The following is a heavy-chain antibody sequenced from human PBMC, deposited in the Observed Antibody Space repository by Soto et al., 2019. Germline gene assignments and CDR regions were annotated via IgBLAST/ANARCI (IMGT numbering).Heavy chain of an antibody. V-gene: IGHV3-33*01. Sequence: GGSLRLSCAASGFTFSGYGMHWVRQAPGKGLEWVAVIWYDGSNKYYADSVKGRFTISRDNSKNTLYLQMNSLRAEDTAVYYCARDLSYYDSSGYPGYWGQGTLVTVSS. CDR1: GFTFSGYG. CDR2: IWYDGSNK. CDR3: ARDLSYYDSSGYPGY. D-gene: IGHD3-22*01. J-gene: IGHJ4*02.